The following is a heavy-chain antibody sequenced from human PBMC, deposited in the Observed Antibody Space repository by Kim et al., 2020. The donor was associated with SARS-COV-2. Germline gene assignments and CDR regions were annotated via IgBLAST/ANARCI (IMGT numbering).Heavy chain of an antibody. CDR3: ARHLFGASDP. J-gene: IGHJ5*02. Sequence: DTRYSPSFQGQVTISADKSISTAYLQWSSLKASDTAMYYCARHLFGASDPWGQGTLVTVSS. D-gene: IGHD3-10*02. CDR2: DT. V-gene: IGHV5-51*01.